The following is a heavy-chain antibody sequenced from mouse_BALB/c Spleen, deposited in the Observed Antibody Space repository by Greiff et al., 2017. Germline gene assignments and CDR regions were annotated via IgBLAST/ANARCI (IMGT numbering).Heavy chain of an antibody. CDR1: GFTFSDYY. D-gene: IGHD2-4*01. CDR2: ISDGGSYT. V-gene: IGHV5-4*02. J-gene: IGHJ3*02. Sequence: EVHLVESGGGLVKPGGSLKLSCAASGFTFSDYYMYWVRQTPEKRLEWVATISDGGSYTYYPDSVKGRFTISRDNAKNNLYLQMSSLKSEDTAMYYCARDGYDYGWGQGTLVTVSA. CDR3: ARDGYDYG.